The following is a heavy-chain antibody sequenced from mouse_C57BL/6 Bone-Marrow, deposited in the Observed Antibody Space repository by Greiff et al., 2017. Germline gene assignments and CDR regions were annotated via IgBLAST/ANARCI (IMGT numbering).Heavy chain of an antibody. CDR2: IWSGGST. Sequence: QVQLQQSGPGLVQPSQSLSITCTVSGFSLTSYGVHWVRQSPGKGLEGLGVIWSGGSTDYNAAFISRLSISKDNSNSRVFFKMNSLQADETAIYYCARRDPYFDVWGTGTTVTVSS. V-gene: IGHV2-2*01. CDR1: GFSLTSYG. J-gene: IGHJ1*03. CDR3: ARRDPYFDV.